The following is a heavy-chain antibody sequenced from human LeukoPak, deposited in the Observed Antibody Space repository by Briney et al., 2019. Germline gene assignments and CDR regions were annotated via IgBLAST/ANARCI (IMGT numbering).Heavy chain of an antibody. J-gene: IGHJ6*03. Sequence: TSSETLSLTCTVSGGSISSSDYYWGWIRQPPGKGLEWIGSVYYSGSTYYNPSLKSRVTIAAETSKNQISLKLTSVTPADTAVYHCARDWRAYHYYFMDVWGKGTTVTVSS. CDR2: VYYSGST. V-gene: IGHV4-39*07. CDR1: GGSISSSDYY. CDR3: ARDWRAYHYYFMDV.